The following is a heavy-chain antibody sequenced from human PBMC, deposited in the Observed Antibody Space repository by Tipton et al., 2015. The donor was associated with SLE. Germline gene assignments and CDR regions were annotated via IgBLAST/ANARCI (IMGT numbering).Heavy chain of an antibody. CDR1: GGSISSSRYY. CDR3: ARSAYYDFWSGSFLFDP. CDR2: IYHSGTA. J-gene: IGHJ5*02. D-gene: IGHD3-3*01. V-gene: IGHV4-39*07. Sequence: TLSLTCTVSGGSISSSRYYWGWIRQPPGKGLEWIGSIYHSGTAYYNPSLKSRVTISVDTSKNQISLKLSSVTAADTAVYYCARSAYYDFWSGSFLFDPWGQGTLVTVSS.